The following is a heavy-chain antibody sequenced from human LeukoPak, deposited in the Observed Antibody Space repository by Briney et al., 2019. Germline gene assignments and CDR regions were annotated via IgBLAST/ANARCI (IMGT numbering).Heavy chain of an antibody. CDR1: GFTFTDTY. V-gene: IGHV3-11*04. Sequence: GGSLRLSCAVSGFTFTDTYMTWIRQAPGKGLESLSYISPSGTDISYADSVKGRFTISRDSAKNSLYLQMNSLRAEDTAVYYCASSVIVVVPDYWGQGTLVTVSS. J-gene: IGHJ4*02. CDR3: ASSVIVVVPDY. D-gene: IGHD2-15*01. CDR2: ISPSGTDI.